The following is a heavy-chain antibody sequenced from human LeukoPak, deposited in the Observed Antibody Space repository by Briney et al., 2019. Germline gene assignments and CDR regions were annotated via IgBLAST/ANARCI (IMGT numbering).Heavy chain of an antibody. CDR2: ISDIGSI. Sequence: SETQSLTCTVSGGSISSYYWSWIRQPPGKGLEWIAYISDIGSINHNPSLKSRVTISLDTSKNQFSLKLSSVTAADTAVYYCAGHHPRNTVDFWCQGTLVTVSS. J-gene: IGHJ4*02. CDR3: AGHHPRNTVDF. D-gene: IGHD2/OR15-2a*01. CDR1: GGSISSYY. V-gene: IGHV4-59*08.